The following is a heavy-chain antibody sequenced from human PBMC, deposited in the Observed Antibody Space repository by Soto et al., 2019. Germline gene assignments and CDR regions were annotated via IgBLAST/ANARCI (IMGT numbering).Heavy chain of an antibody. CDR3: ARTDGDLDA. V-gene: IGHV1-8*01. D-gene: IGHD4-17*01. J-gene: IGHJ5*02. CDR1: GYTFTRYD. Sequence: QVQLVQSGAEVKKPGASVKVSCKTSGYTFTRYDINWVRQAPGQGLEWMGWTNPKSGYTGSAQKFQGRITMTRDSSISTAYMELNSLTSEDTAVYYCARTDGDLDAGGQGTLVTVSS. CDR2: TNPKSGYT.